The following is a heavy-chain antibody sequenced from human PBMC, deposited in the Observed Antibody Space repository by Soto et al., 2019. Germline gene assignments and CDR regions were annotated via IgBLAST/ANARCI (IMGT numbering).Heavy chain of an antibody. CDR1: GGSVSSGSYY. CDR2: IYYSGST. V-gene: IGHV4-61*01. D-gene: IGHD3-10*01. CDR3: ARLITMVRRYYYYGMDV. Sequence: SETLSLTCTVSGGSVSSGSYYWSWIRQPPGKGLEWIGYIYYSGSTNYNPSLKSRVTISVDTSKNQFSLKLSSVTAADTAVYYCARLITMVRRYYYYGMDVWGQGTTVTVSS. J-gene: IGHJ6*02.